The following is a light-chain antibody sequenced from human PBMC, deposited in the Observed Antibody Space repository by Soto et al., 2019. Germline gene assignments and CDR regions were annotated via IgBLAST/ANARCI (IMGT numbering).Light chain of an antibody. J-gene: IGLJ2*01. CDR2: DNN. CDR3: GTWDSRLSAVV. Sequence: QSVLTQPPSVSAAPGQKVTISCSGSSSNIGNNYVSWYQQLPGTAPKLLMYDNNKRPSGIPDRFSGSKSGTSATLGITGLRTGDEAEYYCGTWDSRLSAVVFGGGTKVTVL. V-gene: IGLV1-51*01. CDR1: SSNIGNNY.